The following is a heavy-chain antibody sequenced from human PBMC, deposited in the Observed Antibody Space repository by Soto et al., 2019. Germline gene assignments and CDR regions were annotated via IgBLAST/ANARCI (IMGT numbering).Heavy chain of an antibody. V-gene: IGHV3-23*01. CDR2: TSSTGGTS. J-gene: IGHJ4*02. D-gene: IGHD1-26*01. CDR3: AKDRVGGTYPYYFDY. CDR1: GFTFSSFT. Sequence: EVQLLESGGGLVQPGGSLRLSCAASGFTFSSFTMSWVRQAPGKGLEWVSGTSSTGGTSSYADSVKGRFTISRDNTKNTLYLQMGSLRAEDTAVYYCAKDRVGGTYPYYFDYWGQGSVVTVSS.